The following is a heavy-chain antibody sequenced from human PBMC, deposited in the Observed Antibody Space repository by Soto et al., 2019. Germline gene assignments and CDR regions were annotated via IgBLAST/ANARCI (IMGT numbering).Heavy chain of an antibody. CDR1: GGTFSSYA. Sequence: QVQLVQSGAEVKKPGSSVKVSCKASGGTFSSYAISWVRQAPGQGLEWMGGIIPIFGTANYAQKFQGRVTXRAXXSXRTAYMELSRLRSEDTAVYYCARHVPAAGYYSGMDVWGRGTTVTVSS. J-gene: IGHJ6*02. CDR2: IIPIFGTA. V-gene: IGHV1-69*12. D-gene: IGHD6-13*01. CDR3: ARHVPAAGYYSGMDV.